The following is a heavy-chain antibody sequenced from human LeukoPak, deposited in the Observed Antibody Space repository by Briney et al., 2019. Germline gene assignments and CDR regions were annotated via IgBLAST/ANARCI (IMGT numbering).Heavy chain of an antibody. D-gene: IGHD3-3*01. CDR1: GGSNRSSGCY. Sequence: SETLSLTCTVSGGSNRSSGCYWGWIRQPPGKGLEWIGSIYYSGNTYYNPSLESRVTISVDTSNNQFSLKLSSVTAADTAVYYCARVILRDFWSGYPVVWGRGTTVTVSS. CDR3: ARVILRDFWSGYPVV. V-gene: IGHV4-39*01. CDR2: IYYSGNT. J-gene: IGHJ6*04.